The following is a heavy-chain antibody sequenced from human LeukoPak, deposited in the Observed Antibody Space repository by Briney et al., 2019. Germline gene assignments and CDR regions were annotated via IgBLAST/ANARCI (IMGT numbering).Heavy chain of an antibody. CDR3: ARGRRRDRFDP. CDR1: GGSISSGDYY. J-gene: IGHJ5*02. V-gene: IGHV4-30-4*08. D-gene: IGHD2-21*02. Sequence: SETLSLTCTVSGGSISSGDYYWSWIRQPPGKGLEWIGYIYYSGSTYYNPSLKSRVTISVDTSKNQFSLKLSSVTAADTAVYYCARGRRRDRFDPWGQGTLVTVSS. CDR2: IYYSGST.